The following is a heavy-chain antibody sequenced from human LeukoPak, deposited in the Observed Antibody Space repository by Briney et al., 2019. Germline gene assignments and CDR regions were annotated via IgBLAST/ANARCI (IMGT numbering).Heavy chain of an antibody. V-gene: IGHV3-23*01. Sequence: GGSLRLFCAASGFTFSNYAMTWVRQAPGKGLEWVSAISGSGGSTFYADSVKGRFTVSRDNSKNTLYLQMNSLRAEDTAVYYCAKGPVVPAATYCFDYWGQGTLVTVSS. CDR2: ISGSGGST. D-gene: IGHD2-2*01. CDR1: GFTFSNYA. J-gene: IGHJ4*02. CDR3: AKGPVVPAATYCFDY.